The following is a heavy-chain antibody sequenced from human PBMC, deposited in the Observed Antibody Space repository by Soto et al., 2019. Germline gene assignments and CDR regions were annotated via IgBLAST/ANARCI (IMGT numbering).Heavy chain of an antibody. CDR3: ARGLGNSGYDPLDF. CDR1: GYTFTTYG. J-gene: IGHJ4*02. CDR2: INAGNGNT. Sequence: SVKVPCKASGYTFTTYGMHWGRQAPGQRLEWMGWINAGNGNTQYSQKLQGRVTITRDTSASTVYMQLSSLTSEDTSLYYCARGLGNSGYDPLDFWGQGTLVTVPQ. V-gene: IGHV1-3*01. D-gene: IGHD5-12*01.